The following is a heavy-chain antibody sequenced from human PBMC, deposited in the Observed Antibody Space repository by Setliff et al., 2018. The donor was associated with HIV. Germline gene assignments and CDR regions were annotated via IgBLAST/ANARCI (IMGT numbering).Heavy chain of an antibody. CDR1: GLSFDDYA. V-gene: IGHV3-9*01. CDR2: ISWNIFNI. Sequence: GGSLRLSCAASGLSFDDYAMHWVRQAPGQGLEWVSGISWNIFNIAYADSVKGRFTISRDNAKNSLYLQMNRLRDEDTALYYCAKEGRVTTAFDLWGQGTLVTVSS. D-gene: IGHD1-1*01. J-gene: IGHJ5*02. CDR3: AKEGRVTTAFDL.